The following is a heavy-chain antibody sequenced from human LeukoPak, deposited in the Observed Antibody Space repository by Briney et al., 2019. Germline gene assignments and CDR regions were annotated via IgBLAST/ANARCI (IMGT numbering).Heavy chain of an antibody. J-gene: IGHJ4*02. CDR1: GFTFDDYA. D-gene: IGHD2-15*01. V-gene: IGHV3-43*02. CDR3: AKDSGSGSYNPFDY. CDR2: ISGTGTST. Sequence: GGSLRLSCAASGFTFDDYAMHWVRQVPGKGLEWVSLISGTGTSTYYADSVKGRFTISRDNSKNSLYLRMNSLRTEDTALYYFAKDSGSGSYNPFDYWGQGTLVTVSS.